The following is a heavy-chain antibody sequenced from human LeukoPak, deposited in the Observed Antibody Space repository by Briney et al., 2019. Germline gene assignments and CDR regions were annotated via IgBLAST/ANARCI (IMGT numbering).Heavy chain of an antibody. Sequence: GESLRLSCTASGFSFSNHYMRWIRQAPGKGLEWVANINEDGSNKWHLGSVKGRFTVSRDNARNSLYLQMNSLRVEDTAVYYCTRVIVAVPGYFDYFDFWGQGVLVTVSS. D-gene: IGHD6-19*01. CDR2: INEDGSNK. CDR1: GFSFSNHY. CDR3: TRVIVAVPGYFDYFDF. V-gene: IGHV3-7*01. J-gene: IGHJ4*02.